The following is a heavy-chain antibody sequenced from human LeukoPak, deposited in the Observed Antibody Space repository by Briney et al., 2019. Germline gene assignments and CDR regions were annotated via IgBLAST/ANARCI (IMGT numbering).Heavy chain of an antibody. J-gene: IGHJ4*02. V-gene: IGHV3-48*02. CDR1: GFTFSSYS. CDR2: ISSSSSII. D-gene: IGHD3-3*01. Sequence: GGSLRLSCAASGFTFSSYSMNWVRQAPGKGLEWVSYISSSSSIIYYADSVKGRFTISRDNAKNSLYLQMNSLRDEDTAVYYYARKLGYDFWSGYSYFDYWGQGTLVTVSS. CDR3: ARKLGYDFWSGYSYFDY.